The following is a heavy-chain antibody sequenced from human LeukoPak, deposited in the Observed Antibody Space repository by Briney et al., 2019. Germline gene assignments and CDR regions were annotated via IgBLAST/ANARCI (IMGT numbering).Heavy chain of an antibody. CDR3: ARDLRAAFDI. CDR2: ISGSSSYI. CDR1: GYSISSGYY. V-gene: IGHV3-21*01. Sequence: ETLSLTCTVSGYSISSGYYWGWIRQPPGKGLEWVSSISGSSSYIYYADSVKGRFTISRDNAKNSLYLQMNSLRAEDTAVYYCARDLRAAFDIWGQGTMVTVSS. J-gene: IGHJ3*02.